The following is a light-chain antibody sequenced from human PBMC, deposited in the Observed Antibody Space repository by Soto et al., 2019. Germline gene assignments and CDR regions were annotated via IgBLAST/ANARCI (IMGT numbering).Light chain of an antibody. Sequence: QSALTQPASVSGSPGQSITISCTGTSSDVGGYNYVSWYQQHPGKAPKLMIYDVSNRPSGVSNRFSGSKSGNTASLTISGLQAEDEADYYCSSYTSSSTLYVFGPGTKLTFL. CDR1: SSDVGGYNY. J-gene: IGLJ1*01. CDR3: SSYTSSSTLYV. CDR2: DVS. V-gene: IGLV2-14*01.